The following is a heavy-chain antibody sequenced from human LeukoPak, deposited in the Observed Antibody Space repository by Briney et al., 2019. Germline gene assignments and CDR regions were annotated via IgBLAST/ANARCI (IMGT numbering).Heavy chain of an antibody. CDR2: IFPGDSDT. V-gene: IGHV5-51*01. Sequence: GESLKISGKGSGYSFTSYWIGWVRQMPGKGLEWMGFIFPGDSDTRYSPSFQGQVIISADKSISTAYLQWSSLRASDTAMYYCARLRTGEPYEYFQHWGQGTLVTVSS. D-gene: IGHD3-10*01. CDR3: ARLRTGEPYEYFQH. J-gene: IGHJ1*01. CDR1: GYSFTSYW.